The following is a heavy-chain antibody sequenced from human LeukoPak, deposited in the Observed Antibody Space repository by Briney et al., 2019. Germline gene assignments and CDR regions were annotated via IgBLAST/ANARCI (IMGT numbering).Heavy chain of an antibody. J-gene: IGHJ6*02. V-gene: IGHV1-69*04. D-gene: IGHD5-12*01. CDR2: IIPIIGIV. CDR1: GGTFSRYA. Sequence: SVKVSCKASGGTFSRYAISWVRQAPGQGLEWMGRIIPIIGIVNYAQKFQGRVTITADKSTSTAYMELSSLRSEDTAVYYCARVPSGYTPNANYYYYGMDVWGQGTTVTVSS. CDR3: ARVPSGYTPNANYYYYGMDV.